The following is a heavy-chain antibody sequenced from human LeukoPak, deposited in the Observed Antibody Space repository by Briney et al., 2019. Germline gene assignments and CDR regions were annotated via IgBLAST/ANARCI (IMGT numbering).Heavy chain of an antibody. D-gene: IGHD3-22*01. J-gene: IGHJ4*02. V-gene: IGHV3-7*01. CDR2: INQDGSEK. Sequence: GGSLRLSCAASGFTFSNYWMNWVRQAPGKGLEWVANINQDGSEKYYVDSVKGRFTISRDNAKNSLYLQMNSLRAEDTAVYYCARDSYGSSGYYYVSDYWGQGTLVTVSS. CDR1: GFTFSNYW. CDR3: ARDSYGSSGYYYVSDY.